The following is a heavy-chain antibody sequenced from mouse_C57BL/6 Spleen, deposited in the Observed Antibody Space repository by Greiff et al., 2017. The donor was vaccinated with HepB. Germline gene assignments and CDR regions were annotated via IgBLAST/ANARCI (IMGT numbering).Heavy chain of an antibody. D-gene: IGHD1-1*01. CDR1: GYTFTSYW. CDR2: IHPNSGST. Sequence: VQLQQPGAELVKPGASVKLSCKASGYTFTSYWMHWVKQRPGQGLEWIGMIHPNSGSTNYNEKFKSKATLTVDKSSSTAYMQLSSLTSEDSAVYYCAQGDYYGSKYFDVWGTGTTVTVSS. J-gene: IGHJ1*03. CDR3: AQGDYYGSKYFDV. V-gene: IGHV1-64*01.